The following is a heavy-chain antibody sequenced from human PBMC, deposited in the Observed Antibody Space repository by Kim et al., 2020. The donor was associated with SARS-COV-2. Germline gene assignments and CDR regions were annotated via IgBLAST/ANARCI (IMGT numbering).Heavy chain of an antibody. CDR3: ARHVRSSGWYFDY. D-gene: IGHD6-19*01. V-gene: IGHV4-39*01. CDR1: GGSISSSSYY. CDR2: IYYSGST. Sequence: SETLSLTCTVSGGSISSSSYYWGWIRQPPGKGLEWIGSIYYSGSTYYNPSLKSRVTISVDTSKNQFSLKLSSVTAADTAVYYCARHVRSSGWYFDYWGQGTLVTVSS. J-gene: IGHJ4*02.